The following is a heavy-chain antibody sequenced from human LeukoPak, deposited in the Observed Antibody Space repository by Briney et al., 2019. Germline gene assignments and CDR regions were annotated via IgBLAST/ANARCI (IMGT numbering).Heavy chain of an antibody. V-gene: IGHV3-23*01. CDR3: AKRGVVIRVILVGFHKEAYYFDS. D-gene: IGHD3-22*01. J-gene: IGHJ4*02. Sequence: GGSLRLSCAVSGISLSNYGMSWVRQAPGKGREWVAGLSDSGGRTNYADSVKGRFTISRDNSKNTLYLQMNSLRAEDTAVYFCAKRGVVIRVILVGFHKEAYYFDSWGQGALVTVSS. CDR2: LSDSGGRT. CDR1: GISLSNYG.